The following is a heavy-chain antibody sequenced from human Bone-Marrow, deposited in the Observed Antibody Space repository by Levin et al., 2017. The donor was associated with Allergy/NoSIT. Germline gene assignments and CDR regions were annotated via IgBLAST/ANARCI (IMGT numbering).Heavy chain of an antibody. CDR1: GFTFSSYA. CDR3: AKDRVIWFDFYGLDV. D-gene: IGHD3-10*01. Sequence: GESLKISCEASGFTFSSYAMHWVRQAPDKGLEWVAFISYDETNKYYADSVKGRFTISRDNSKNTLYLQMNSLRAEDTAVYYCAKDRVIWFDFYGLDVWGQGTTVSVSS. CDR2: ISYDETNK. V-gene: IGHV3-30*04. J-gene: IGHJ6*02.